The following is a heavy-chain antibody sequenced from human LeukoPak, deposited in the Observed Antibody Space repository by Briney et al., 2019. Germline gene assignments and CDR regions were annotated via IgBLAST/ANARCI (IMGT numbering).Heavy chain of an antibody. CDR1: GFTFSSYE. CDR2: ISSSGSTI. V-gene: IGHV3-48*03. CDR3: ARDLLLFSGSLPFDY. D-gene: IGHD6-13*01. J-gene: IGHJ4*02. Sequence: GGSLRLSCAASGFTFSSYEMNWVRPAPGKGLEWVSYISSSGSTIYYADSVKGRFTISRDNAKNSLYLQMNSLRAEDTAVYYCARDLLLFSGSLPFDYWGQGTLVTVSS.